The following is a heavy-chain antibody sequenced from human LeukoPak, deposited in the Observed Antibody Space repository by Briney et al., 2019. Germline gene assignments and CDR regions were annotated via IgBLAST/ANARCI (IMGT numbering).Heavy chain of an antibody. D-gene: IGHD2-15*01. V-gene: IGHV3-30*18. CDR1: GFTFSSYG. J-gene: IGHJ4*02. CDR2: ISYDGSNK. CDR3: AKPSKVDRRFDY. Sequence: GGSLRLSCAASGFTFSSYGMHWVRQAPGKGLEWVAVISYDGSNKYYADSVKGRFTISRDNSKNTLYLQMNSLRAEDTAVYYCAKPSKVDRRFDYWGQGTLVTVSS.